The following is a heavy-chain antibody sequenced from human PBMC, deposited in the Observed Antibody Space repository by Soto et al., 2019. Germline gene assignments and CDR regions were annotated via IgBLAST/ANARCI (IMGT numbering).Heavy chain of an antibody. CDR2: INAGNGKT. CDR1: GYTFSNYA. V-gene: IGHV1-3*01. J-gene: IGHJ6*02. D-gene: IGHD4-17*01. CDR3: ANNGDYDYCGMDV. Sequence: QVQLVQSGAEVKKPGASVKVSCKASGYTFSNYATHWVRQAPGQRLEWMGWINAGNGKTKYSQNFQGRVTITRDTSARTAYMELSSLRSEDTAVYYCANNGDYDYCGMDVWGQGTTVTVSS.